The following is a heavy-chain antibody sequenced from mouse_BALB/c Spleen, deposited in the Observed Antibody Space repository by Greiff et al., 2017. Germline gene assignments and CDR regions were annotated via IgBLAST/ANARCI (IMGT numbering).Heavy chain of an antibody. Sequence: EVMLVESGAELVRPGALVKLSCKASGFNIKDYYMHWVKQRPEQGLEWIGWIDPENGNTIYDPKFQGKASITADTSSNTAYLQLSSLTSEDTAVYYCAAMITTAWFAYWGQGTLVTVSA. V-gene: IGHV14-1*02. J-gene: IGHJ3*01. CDR2: IDPENGNT. CDR1: GFNIKDYY. CDR3: AAMITTAWFAY. D-gene: IGHD2-4*01.